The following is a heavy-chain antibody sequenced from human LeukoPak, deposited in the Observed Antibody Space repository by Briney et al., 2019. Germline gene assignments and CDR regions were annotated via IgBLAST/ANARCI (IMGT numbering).Heavy chain of an antibody. CDR2: IYSGGST. Sequence: PGGSLRLSCAASGFTFSDYYMSWVRQAPGKGLEWVSLIYSGGSTYYADSVKGRFTISRDNSENTLYLQMNSLRAEDTAMYYCARDQYSSGWYDYWGQGTLVTVSS. CDR1: GFTFSDYY. CDR3: ARDQYSSGWYDY. J-gene: IGHJ4*02. D-gene: IGHD6-19*01. V-gene: IGHV3-66*01.